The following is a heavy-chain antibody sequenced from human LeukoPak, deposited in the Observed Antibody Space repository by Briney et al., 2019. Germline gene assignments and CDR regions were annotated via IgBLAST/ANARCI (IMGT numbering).Heavy chain of an antibody. CDR1: GYTFTSYG. V-gene: IGHV1-18*01. CDR2: ISAYNGNT. D-gene: IGHD6-13*01. Sequence: ASVKVPCKASGYTFTSYGISWVRQAPGQGLEWMGWISAYNGNTNYAQKLQGRVTMTTDTSTSTAYMELRSLRSDDTAVYYCARDQGIAAANYYYYMDVWGKGTTVTVSS. CDR3: ARDQGIAAANYYYYMDV. J-gene: IGHJ6*03.